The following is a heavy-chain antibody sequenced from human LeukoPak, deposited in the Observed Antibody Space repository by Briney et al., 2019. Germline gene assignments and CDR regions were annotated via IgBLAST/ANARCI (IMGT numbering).Heavy chain of an antibody. CDR2: ISYDGSNK. J-gene: IGHJ6*02. V-gene: IGHV3-33*05. CDR3: ARDQLYYLGSGSLTVGPFHGVDV. D-gene: IGHD3-10*01. Sequence: GGSLRLSCAASGFTFSSYGMHWVRQAPGKGLEWVAVISYDGSNKYYADSVKGRFTISRDNSKNTLYLQLNSLRAEDTAVYYCARDQLYYLGSGSLTVGPFHGVDVWGQGTTVTVS. CDR1: GFTFSSYG.